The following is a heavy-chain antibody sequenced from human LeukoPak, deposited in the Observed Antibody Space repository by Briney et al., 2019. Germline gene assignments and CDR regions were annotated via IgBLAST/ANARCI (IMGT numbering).Heavy chain of an antibody. CDR1: GFTFSSYW. J-gene: IGHJ6*02. D-gene: IGHD5-12*01. CDR3: ARDPYSGYDRSLDV. V-gene: IGHV3-74*01. Sequence: SGGSLRLSCAASGFTFSSYWMHWVRQAPGKGLVWVSRINGDGSSTNYADSVRGRFTISRDNAKNTLYLQMNSLRAEDTAVFYCARDPYSGYDRSLDVWGQGTTVTVSS. CDR2: INGDGSST.